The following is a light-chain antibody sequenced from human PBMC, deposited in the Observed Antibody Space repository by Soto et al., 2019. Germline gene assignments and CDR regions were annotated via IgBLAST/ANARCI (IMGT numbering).Light chain of an antibody. CDR1: QSVSSN. CDR2: GAS. CDR3: QQYASSPRP. V-gene: IGKV3-20*01. Sequence: EIRMTQSPATLSVSQGERATLSCRASQSVSSNLAWYQQKPGQAPRLLLYGASSRATGIPDRFSGSGSGTDFTLTISRLEPEDFAVYYCQQYASSPRPFGQGTKVDIK. J-gene: IGKJ1*01.